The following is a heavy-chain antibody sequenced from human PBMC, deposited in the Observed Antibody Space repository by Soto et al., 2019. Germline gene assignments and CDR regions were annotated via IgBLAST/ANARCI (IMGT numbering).Heavy chain of an antibody. J-gene: IGHJ4*02. CDR2: IAYDGRNK. Sequence: PGGSLRLSCAASGFTFSSYAMHWVRQAPGKGLEWVAVIAYDGRNKYYADSVKGRFTISRDNSKNTLYLQMNSLRIEDTAVYYCARELERVFDYWGQGTLVTVLL. V-gene: IGHV3-30*04. D-gene: IGHD1-1*01. CDR1: GFTFSSYA. CDR3: ARELERVFDY.